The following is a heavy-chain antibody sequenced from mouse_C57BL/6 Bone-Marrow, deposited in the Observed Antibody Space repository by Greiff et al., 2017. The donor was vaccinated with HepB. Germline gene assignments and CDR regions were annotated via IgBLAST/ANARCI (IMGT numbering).Heavy chain of an antibody. CDR3: ARPGLPVVGGYFDY. CDR2: ISNGGGST. CDR1: GFTFSDYY. Sequence: EVKVEESGGGLVQPGGSLKLSCAASGFTFSDYYMYWVRQTPEKRLEWVAYISNGGGSTYYPDTVKGRFTISRDNAKNTLYLQMSRLKSEDTAMYYCARPGLPVVGGYFDYWGQGTTLTVSS. D-gene: IGHD1-1*01. V-gene: IGHV5-12*01. J-gene: IGHJ2*01.